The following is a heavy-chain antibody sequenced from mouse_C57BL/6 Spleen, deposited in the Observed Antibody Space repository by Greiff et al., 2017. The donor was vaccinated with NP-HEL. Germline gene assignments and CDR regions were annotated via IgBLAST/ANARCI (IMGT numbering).Heavy chain of an antibody. J-gene: IGHJ3*01. CDR2: INPNNGGT. Sequence: VQLQQSGPELVKPGASVKIPCKASGYTFTDYNMDWVKQSPGKSLEWIGDINPNNGGTIYNQKFKGKATLTVDKSSSTAYMELRSLTSEDTAVYYCARHYYGSIWFAYWGQGTLVTVSA. CDR1: GYTFTDYN. V-gene: IGHV1-18*01. CDR3: ARHYYGSIWFAY. D-gene: IGHD1-1*01.